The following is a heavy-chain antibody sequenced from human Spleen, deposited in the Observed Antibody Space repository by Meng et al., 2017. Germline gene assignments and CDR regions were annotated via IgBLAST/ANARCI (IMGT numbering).Heavy chain of an antibody. CDR2: IYPGDSDT. D-gene: IGHD2-21*02. Sequence: GESLKISCKGSADSFSNYWIAWVRQMPGKGLEWMGIIYPGDSDTRYRPSFEGQVTISADKSISTAYLQWNNLKASDTAMYYCARGPETYCGGDCYAANDYWGQGTLVTVSS. CDR1: ADSFSNYW. CDR3: ARGPETYCGGDCYAANDY. V-gene: IGHV5-51*01. J-gene: IGHJ4*02.